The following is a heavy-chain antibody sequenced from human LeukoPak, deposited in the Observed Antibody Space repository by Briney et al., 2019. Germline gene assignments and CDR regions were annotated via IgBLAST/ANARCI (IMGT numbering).Heavy chain of an antibody. V-gene: IGHV3-7*01. Sequence: PGGSLRLSCVASGFIFSSYWMSWVRQAPGKGLEWVANIKQDGSEKYYVDSVKGRFTISRDNAKNSLFLQMNSLRDEDTAVYYCARDQAGGSYVAFDIWGQGTMVTVSS. CDR1: GFIFSSYW. CDR3: ARDQAGGSYVAFDI. J-gene: IGHJ3*02. CDR2: IKQDGSEK. D-gene: IGHD1-26*01.